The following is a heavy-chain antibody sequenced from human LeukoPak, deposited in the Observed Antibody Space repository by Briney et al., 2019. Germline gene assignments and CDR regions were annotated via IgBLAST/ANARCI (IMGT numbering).Heavy chain of an antibody. J-gene: IGHJ4*02. V-gene: IGHV1-18*01. D-gene: IGHD2-2*01. CDR3: ARDTDIVVVPAAPDY. Sequence: ASVKVSCKASGYTFTSYGIXWVXXXXXXXXXXXXXISAYNGNTNYAQRLQGRVTMTTDTSTSTAYMELRSLRSDDTAVYYCARDTDIVVVPAAPDYWGQGTLVTVSS. CDR1: GYTFTSYG. CDR2: ISAYNGNT.